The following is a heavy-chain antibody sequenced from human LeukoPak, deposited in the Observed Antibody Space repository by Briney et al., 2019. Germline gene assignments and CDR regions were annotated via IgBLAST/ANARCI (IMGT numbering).Heavy chain of an antibody. CDR2: IYYSGST. V-gene: IGHV4-39*01. J-gene: IGHJ4*02. Sequence: PSETLSLTCTVSDGSISSSSYYWGWIRQPPGRGLEWIGSIYYSGSTYYNPSLKSRVTISVDTSKNQFSLKLSSVTAADTAVYYCARQNVWGSLYYWGQGTLVTVSS. CDR3: ARQNVWGSLYY. D-gene: IGHD3-16*01. CDR1: DGSISSSSYY.